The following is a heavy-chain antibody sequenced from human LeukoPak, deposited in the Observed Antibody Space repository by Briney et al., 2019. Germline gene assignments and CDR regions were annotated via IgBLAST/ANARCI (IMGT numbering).Heavy chain of an antibody. CDR1: GFAFSSYT. CDR3: AREANSGSYTWFDP. V-gene: IGHV3-23*01. D-gene: IGHD3-10*01. CDR2: ISGNGVNI. J-gene: IGHJ5*02. Sequence: GGSLRLSCDASGFAFSSYTFHWVRQAPGKGLEWVSVISGNGVNIQYADSVKGRFSISRDNSENTLYLQMNSLRAEDTAVYYCAREANSGSYTWFDPWGQGTLVTVSS.